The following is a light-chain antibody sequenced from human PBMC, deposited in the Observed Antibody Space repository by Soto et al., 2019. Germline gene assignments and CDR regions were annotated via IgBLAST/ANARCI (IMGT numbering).Light chain of an antibody. CDR1: HSLLHSDGHNY. V-gene: IGKV2-28*01. CDR3: LQALQAPLT. CDR2: LGS. J-gene: IGKJ1*01. Sequence: IVLPQSPFSLPVTSGERPSSSCSSTHSLLHSDGHNYLDWYLQKAGQSPQLLIYLGSNRACGVPDRFSGSGSGTDFTLKISRVEAEDVGLYYCLQALQAPLTFGQGTKVDIK.